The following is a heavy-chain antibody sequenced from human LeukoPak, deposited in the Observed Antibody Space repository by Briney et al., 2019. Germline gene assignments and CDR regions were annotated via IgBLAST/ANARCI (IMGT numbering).Heavy chain of an antibody. CDR2: ISGSGGST. Sequence: GASLRLSCAASGFTFSSYAMSWVRQAPGKGLEWVSAISGSGGSTYYADSVKGRFTISRDNSKNTLYLQMNSLRAEDTAVYYCAKDRDCSSTSCLGWFDPWGQGTLVTVS. J-gene: IGHJ5*02. D-gene: IGHD2-2*01. CDR3: AKDRDCSSTSCLGWFDP. CDR1: GFTFSSYA. V-gene: IGHV3-23*01.